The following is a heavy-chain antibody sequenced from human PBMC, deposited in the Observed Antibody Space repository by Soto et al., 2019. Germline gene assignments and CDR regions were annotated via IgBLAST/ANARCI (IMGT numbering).Heavy chain of an antibody. J-gene: IGHJ4*02. CDR1: GFRFSDHY. Sequence: EVQLVESGGGLVQPGGSLRLSCAASGFRFSDHYMDWVRQAPGKGLEWVGRVRSKTKSYTTEYAASVKGRFTVSRDDSENSVYLQMNSLKTEDTAVFYCARDKSGGGFDYWGQGTLVTVSS. V-gene: IGHV3-72*01. CDR2: VRSKTKSYTT. CDR3: ARDKSGGGFDY. D-gene: IGHD1-26*01.